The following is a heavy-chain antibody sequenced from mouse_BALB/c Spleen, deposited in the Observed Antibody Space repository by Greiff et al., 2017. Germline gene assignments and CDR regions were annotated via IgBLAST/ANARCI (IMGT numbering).Heavy chain of an antibody. Sequence: QVQLQQPGAELVKPGASVKLSCKASGYTFTSYWMHWVKQRPGQGLEWIGEINPSNGRTNYNEKFKSKATLTVDKSSSTAYMQLSSLTSEDSAVYDCATWDYYAMDYWGQGTSVTVSS. CDR3: ATWDYYAMDY. J-gene: IGHJ4*01. V-gene: IGHV1S81*02. CDR2: INPSNGRT. D-gene: IGHD4-1*01. CDR1: GYTFTSYW.